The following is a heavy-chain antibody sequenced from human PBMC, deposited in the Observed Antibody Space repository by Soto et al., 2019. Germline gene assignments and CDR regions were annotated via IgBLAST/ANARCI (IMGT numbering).Heavy chain of an antibody. D-gene: IGHD4-17*01. CDR1: GFTLNSHA. CDR3: ASPPRATVTDNIFDF. V-gene: IGHV3-23*01. CDR2: ISGSDSST. Sequence: ESGGGLVQPGGSLRLSCAASGFTLNSHAMSWVRQAPGKGLEWVSVISGSDSSTYYADSVRGRFTISRDNSKNTLYLQMSSLRAEDTPVYYCASPPRATVTDNIFDFWGQGTLVTVSS. J-gene: IGHJ4*02.